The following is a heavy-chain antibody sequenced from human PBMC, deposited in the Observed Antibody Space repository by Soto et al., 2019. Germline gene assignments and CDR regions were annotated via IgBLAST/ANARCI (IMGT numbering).Heavy chain of an antibody. J-gene: IGHJ4*02. CDR2: ISSSSSTI. CDR3: VRGVAFKMDS. V-gene: IGHV3-48*01. D-gene: IGHD2-21*01. Sequence: EVQLVESGGRLVQPGGSLRLSCAASGFTLSSYSMNWARQAPGKGLEWVSYISSSSSTIYYADSVKGRFTISRYNAKHSLYLQMNSLRATERAVYYFVRGVAFKMDSGGPGTLVTVPS. CDR1: GFTLSSYS.